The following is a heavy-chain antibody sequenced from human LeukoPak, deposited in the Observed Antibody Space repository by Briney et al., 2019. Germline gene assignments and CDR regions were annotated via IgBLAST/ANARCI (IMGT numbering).Heavy chain of an antibody. CDR2: IIPMSETP. CDR3: ARDKNSGECVSNSCYGVWPLDI. V-gene: IGHV1-69*05. Sequence: SVKVSCKASGGTFSINAITWVRQAPGQGLEWMGGIIPMSETPKYTQKFQGRVTIATDESTNTAYMELSSLRSQDTAVYYCARDKNSGECVSNSCYGVWPLDIWGQGTMVTVSS. D-gene: IGHD2-2*01. J-gene: IGHJ3*02. CDR1: GGTFSINA.